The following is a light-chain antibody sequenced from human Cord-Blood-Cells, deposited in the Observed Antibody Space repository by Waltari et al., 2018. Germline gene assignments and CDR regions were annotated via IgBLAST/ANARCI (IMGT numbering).Light chain of an antibody. CDR3: QQYDNLPYT. Sequence: DIQMTQSPSSLSASVGDRVTLTCQAIQDISNYLNWYQQKPGKAPKLLIYDASNLETGVPSRFSGSGSGTDFTFTISSLQPEDIATYYCQQYDNLPYTFGQGTKLEIK. J-gene: IGKJ2*01. CDR1: QDISNY. CDR2: DAS. V-gene: IGKV1-33*01.